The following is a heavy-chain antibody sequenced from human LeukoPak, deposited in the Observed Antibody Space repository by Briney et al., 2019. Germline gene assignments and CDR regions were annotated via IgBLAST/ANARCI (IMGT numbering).Heavy chain of an antibody. CDR3: ARFNRKSSGWIDY. CDR1: GGSISSYY. CDR2: MFYSGSS. Sequence: PSETLSLTCTVSGGSISSYYWTWIRQPPGKGLEWIGYMFYSGSSNYNPSLRSRVTISVDTSKNQISLKLSSVTAADTAVYYCARFNRKSSGWIDYWGQGTLVTVSS. J-gene: IGHJ4*02. D-gene: IGHD6-19*01. V-gene: IGHV4-59*01.